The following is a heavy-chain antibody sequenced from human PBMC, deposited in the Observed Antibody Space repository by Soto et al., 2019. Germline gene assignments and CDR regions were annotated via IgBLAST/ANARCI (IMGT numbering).Heavy chain of an antibody. CDR1: GFSLHTSGVG. V-gene: IGHV2-5*02. Sequence: QITLKESGPTLVKPTQTLTLTCTFSGFSLHTSGVGVGWIRQPPGQALEWLALIYWDDEKRYSPSLRSRLALTKDTSKNQVVLSLTSVDPVDTATYFCAHMSKDDRDRSVYGLDVWGPGATVIVSS. D-gene: IGHD2-21*02. CDR3: AHMSKDDRDRSVYGLDV. J-gene: IGHJ6*02. CDR2: IYWDDEK.